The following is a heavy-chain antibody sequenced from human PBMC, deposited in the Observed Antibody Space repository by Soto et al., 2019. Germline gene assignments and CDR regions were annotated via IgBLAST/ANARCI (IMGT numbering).Heavy chain of an antibody. CDR1: GGSISSGGYY. CDR3: ARDSGDSSGYYYYY. CDR2: IYYSGST. J-gene: IGHJ4*02. V-gene: IGHV4-31*03. Sequence: QVQLQQWGAGLLKPSETLSLTCTVSGGSISSGGYYWSWIRQHPGKGLEWIGYIYYSGSTYYNPSLKSRVTISVDTSKNQFSLKLSSVTAADTAVYYCARDSGDSSGYYYYYWGQGTLVTVSS. D-gene: IGHD3-22*01.